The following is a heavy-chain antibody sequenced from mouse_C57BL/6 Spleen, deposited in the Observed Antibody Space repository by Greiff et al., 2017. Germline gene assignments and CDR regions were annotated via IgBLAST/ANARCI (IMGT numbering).Heavy chain of an antibody. CDR3: TRGGLLERDAMDY. J-gene: IGHJ4*01. V-gene: IGHV1-15*01. Sequence: QVQLQQSGAELVRPGASVTLSCKASGYTFTDYEMHWVKQTPVHGLEWIGAIDPETGGTAYNQKFKGKAILTADKSSSTAYMELRSLTSEDSAVYYCTRGGLLERDAMDYWGQGTSVTVSS. CDR1: GYTFTDYE. D-gene: IGHD2-3*01. CDR2: IDPETGGT.